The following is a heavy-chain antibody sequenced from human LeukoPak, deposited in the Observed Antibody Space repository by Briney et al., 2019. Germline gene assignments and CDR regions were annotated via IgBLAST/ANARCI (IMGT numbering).Heavy chain of an antibody. CDR3: AREGRSGGGDI. Sequence: GGSLRLSCAASGFTFSSYSMNWVRQAPGKGLEWVSSISSSSSYIYYADSVKGRFTISRDNTKNSLYLQMNSLRAEDTAVYYCAREGRSGGGDIWGQGTMVTVSS. CDR1: GFTFSSYS. V-gene: IGHV3-21*01. D-gene: IGHD3-10*01. J-gene: IGHJ3*02. CDR2: ISSSSSYI.